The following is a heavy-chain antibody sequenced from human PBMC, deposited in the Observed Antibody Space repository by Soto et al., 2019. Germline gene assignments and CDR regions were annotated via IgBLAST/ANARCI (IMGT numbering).Heavy chain of an antibody. CDR1: GGSISSSSYY. CDR3: ATSRPWGELRAGWFDP. V-gene: IGHV4-39*01. Sequence: QLQLQESGPGLVKPSETLSLTCTVSGGSISSSSYYWDWIRQPPGMWLEWIGSIYYSGSTSYNPSLKNRVTISVNTSMNQFSLKLSSVTAEDTAVYFCATSRPWGELRAGWFDPWGQGTLVTVSS. J-gene: IGHJ5*02. CDR2: IYYSGST. D-gene: IGHD3-16*01.